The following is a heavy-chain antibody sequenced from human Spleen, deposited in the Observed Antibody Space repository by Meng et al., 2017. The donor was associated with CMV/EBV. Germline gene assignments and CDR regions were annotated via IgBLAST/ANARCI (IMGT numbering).Heavy chain of an antibody. CDR2: ISGSGGST. J-gene: IGHJ6*02. V-gene: IGHV3-23*01. CDR3: AKAVAAAARRGYYYYYGMDV. CDR1: GFMFSSYD. Sequence: GESLKISCAASGFMFSSYDMNWVRQAPGKGLEWVSAISGSGGSTYYADSVKGRFTISRDNSKNTLYLQMNSLRAEDTAVYYCAKAVAAAARRGYYYYYGMDVWGQGTTVTVSS. D-gene: IGHD6-13*01.